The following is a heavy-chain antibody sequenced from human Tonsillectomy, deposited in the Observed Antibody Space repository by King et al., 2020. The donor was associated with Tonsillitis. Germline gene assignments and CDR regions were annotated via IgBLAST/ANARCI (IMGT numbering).Heavy chain of an antibody. Sequence: TLKESGPTLVKPTQTLTLTCSFSGFSLSTTLVGVAWIRQPPGKALEWLALIYWDDDKRYSPSLKTRLTITKDTSKNQVVLTMTNMYPVDTATYYCAHALRGGNSPLFDYWGQGTLVTVSS. V-gene: IGHV2-5*02. J-gene: IGHJ4*02. CDR2: IYWDDDK. CDR1: GFSLSTTLVG. CDR3: AHALRGGNSPLFDY. D-gene: IGHD4-23*01.